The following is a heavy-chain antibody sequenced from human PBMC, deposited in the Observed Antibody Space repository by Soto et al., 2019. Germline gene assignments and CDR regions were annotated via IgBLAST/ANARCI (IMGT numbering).Heavy chain of an antibody. Sequence: QVQLVQSGAEVKKPGASVKVSCKASGYTFTGYYMHWVRQAPGQGLEWMGWINPNSGGTNYAQKFQGWVTMTRDTSISTAYMELRRLRSDDKAVYYCARDPVDLDYYDSSGYSPWFDPWGQGTLVTVSS. CDR1: GYTFTGYY. CDR3: ARDPVDLDYYDSSGYSPWFDP. V-gene: IGHV1-2*04. J-gene: IGHJ5*02. D-gene: IGHD3-22*01. CDR2: INPNSGGT.